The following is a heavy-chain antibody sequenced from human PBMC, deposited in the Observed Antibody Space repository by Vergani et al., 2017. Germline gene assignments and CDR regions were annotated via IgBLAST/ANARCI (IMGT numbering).Heavy chain of an antibody. CDR3: ARDPIVADGYSCHYYYYGMDV. D-gene: IGHD5-18*01. V-gene: IGHV1-69*18. CDR2: IIPIFGTA. Sequence: QVQLVQSGAEVKKPGSSVKVSCKASGGTFSSYAISWVRQAPGQGLEWMGRIIPIFGTANYAQKFQGRVTITADESTSTDYMELSSLRSEDTAVYYCARDPIVADGYSCHYYYYGMDVWGQGTTVTVSS. CDR1: GGTFSSYA. J-gene: IGHJ6*02.